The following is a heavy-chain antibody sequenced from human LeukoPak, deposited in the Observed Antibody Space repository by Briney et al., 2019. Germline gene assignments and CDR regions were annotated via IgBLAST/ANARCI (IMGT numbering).Heavy chain of an antibody. Sequence: SETLSLTCTVSGVSISSGGYYWSWIRQHPGKGLEWIGYIYYSGSTYYNPSLKSRVTISVDTSKNQFSLKLSSVTAAGTAVYYCAREQLELRGGYFDYWGQGTLVTVSS. CDR2: IYYSGST. CDR3: AREQLELRGGYFDY. CDR1: GVSISSGGYY. V-gene: IGHV4-31*03. D-gene: IGHD1-7*01. J-gene: IGHJ4*02.